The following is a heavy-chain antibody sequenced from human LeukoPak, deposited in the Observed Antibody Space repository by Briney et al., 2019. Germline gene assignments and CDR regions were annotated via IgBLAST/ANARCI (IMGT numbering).Heavy chain of an antibody. D-gene: IGHD2-2*01. V-gene: IGHV3-30*02. CDR1: GFTFSSYG. J-gene: IGHJ4*02. Sequence: GRSLRLSCAASGFTFSSYGMHWVRQAPGKGLEWVAFIRYDGSNKYYADSVKGRFTISRDNSKNTLYLQMNSLRAEDTAVYYCANRGYCSSTSCHSLDYWGQGTLVTVSS. CDR2: IRYDGSNK. CDR3: ANRGYCSSTSCHSLDY.